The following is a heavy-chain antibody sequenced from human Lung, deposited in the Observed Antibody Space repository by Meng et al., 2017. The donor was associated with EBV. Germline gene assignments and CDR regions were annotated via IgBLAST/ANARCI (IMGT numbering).Heavy chain of an antibody. V-gene: IGHV3-15*01. CDR1: GFTCSKAW. J-gene: IGHJ4*02. Sequence: EVQLGEPXXGLVMXGGSLRVSFEASGFTCSKAWMNWVRQAPGKGLEWVGRIKSKSDGETTDYAAPVKGRFTISRDDSKNTLYLQMNPLKTDDTAVYYCSTPHGYWGQGTMVTVSS. CDR2: IKSKSDGETT. CDR3: STPHGY.